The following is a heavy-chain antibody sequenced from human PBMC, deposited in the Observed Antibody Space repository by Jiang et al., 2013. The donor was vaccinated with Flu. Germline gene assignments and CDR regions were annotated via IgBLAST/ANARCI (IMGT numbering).Heavy chain of an antibody. Sequence: LVESGGGLVQPGGSLRLSCAVSGFTFSTFSMTWVRQAPGKGLEWISYISDSSTTINYADSVKGRFTISRDNAKNSLFLQMDSLRAEDTALYYCARESSTDFFLDYWGQGTLVTVSS. CDR1: GFTFSTFS. V-gene: IGHV3-48*04. J-gene: IGHJ4*02. CDR2: ISDSSTTI. CDR3: ARESSTDFFLDY. D-gene: IGHD4-17*01.